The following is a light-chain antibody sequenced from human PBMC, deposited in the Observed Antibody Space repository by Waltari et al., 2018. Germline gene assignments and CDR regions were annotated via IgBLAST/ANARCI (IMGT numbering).Light chain of an antibody. V-gene: IGKV1-39*01. Sequence: DIQMTQSPSSLSASVGDRVTITCRASQDISNNLNLYQQKPGKAPDLLIFAVFTLQSGVPSRFSGSGSGTEFTLTISSLQPEDSATYYCQQSYTMPMYTFGQGTKLEIK. CDR2: AVF. CDR1: QDISNN. J-gene: IGKJ2*01. CDR3: QQSYTMPMYT.